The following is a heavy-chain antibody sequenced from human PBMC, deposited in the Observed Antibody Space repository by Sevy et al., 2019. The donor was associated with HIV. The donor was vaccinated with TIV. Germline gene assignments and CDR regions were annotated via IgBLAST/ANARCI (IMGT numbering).Heavy chain of an antibody. D-gene: IGHD3-16*01. V-gene: IGHV3-9*03. CDR1: GFTFDDYA. J-gene: IGHJ6*02. Sequence: GGSLRLSCAASGFTFDDYAMHWVRQAPGKGLEWVSGISWNSGSIAYADSVEGRFTISRDNAKNSLYLQMNSLRAEDMALYYCAKGLGAFIPYGMDVWGQGTTVTVSS. CDR3: AKGLGAFIPYGMDV. CDR2: ISWNSGSI.